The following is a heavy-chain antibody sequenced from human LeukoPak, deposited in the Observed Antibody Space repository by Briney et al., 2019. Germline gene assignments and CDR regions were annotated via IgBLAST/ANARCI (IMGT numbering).Heavy chain of an antibody. J-gene: IGHJ4*02. Sequence: SETLSLTCTVSGGSISSYYWSWIRQPPGKGLEWIGSIYYSGSTYYNPSLKSRVTISVDTSKNQFSLKLSSVTAADTAVYYCARHIGYDSSGYYYEGGVYFDYWGQGTLVTVSS. CDR1: GGSISSYY. V-gene: IGHV4-59*05. D-gene: IGHD3-22*01. CDR2: IYYSGST. CDR3: ARHIGYDSSGYYYEGGVYFDY.